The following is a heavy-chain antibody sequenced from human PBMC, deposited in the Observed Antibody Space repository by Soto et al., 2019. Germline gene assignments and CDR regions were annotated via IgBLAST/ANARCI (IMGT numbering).Heavy chain of an antibody. CDR3: ARDRGHRGDYHDAFDI. J-gene: IGHJ3*02. D-gene: IGHD2-21*01. V-gene: IGHV3-33*01. Sequence: PGGSLRLSCAASGFTFTDFGMHWVRQAPGKGLEWVALIWFDGRRRDYGDAVKGRFTISRDDSKSTLYLQMDSLRVEDTAVYFCARDRGHRGDYHDAFDIWGQGTTVTVSS. CDR2: IWFDGRRR. CDR1: GFTFTDFG.